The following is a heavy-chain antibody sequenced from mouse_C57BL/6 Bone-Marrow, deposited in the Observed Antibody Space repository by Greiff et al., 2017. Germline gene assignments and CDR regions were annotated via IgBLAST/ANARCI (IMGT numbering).Heavy chain of an antibody. V-gene: IGHV1-59*01. Sequence: QVQLKQSGAELVRPGTSVKLSCKASGYTFTSYWMHWVKQRPGQGLEWIGVIDPSDSYTNYNQKFKGKATLTVDTSSSTAYMQLSSLTSEDSAVYYCARTYYSNSRFAYWGQGTLVTVSA. D-gene: IGHD2-5*01. CDR3: ARTYYSNSRFAY. CDR2: IDPSDSYT. J-gene: IGHJ3*01. CDR1: GYTFTSYW.